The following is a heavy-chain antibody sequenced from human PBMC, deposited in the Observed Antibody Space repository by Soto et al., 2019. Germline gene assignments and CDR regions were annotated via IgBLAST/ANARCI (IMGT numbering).Heavy chain of an antibody. J-gene: IGHJ4*02. Sequence: PSETMSLTCTDSGGSISSSSYYWGWIRQPPGKGLEWIGSIYYSGSTYYNPSLKSRVTISVDTSKNQFSLKLSSVTAADTAVYYCASGRAAIGWYWGQGTLVTVSS. CDR1: GGSISSSSYY. CDR3: ASGRAAIGWY. V-gene: IGHV4-39*01. D-gene: IGHD2-2*01. CDR2: IYYSGST.